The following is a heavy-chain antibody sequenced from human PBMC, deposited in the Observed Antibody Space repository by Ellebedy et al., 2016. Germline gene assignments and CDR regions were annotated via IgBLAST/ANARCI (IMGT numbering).Heavy chain of an antibody. CDR3: ARHQRNGHDYYYYGMDV. V-gene: IGHV5-51*01. D-gene: IGHD2-8*01. CDR2: IYPGDSDT. J-gene: IGHJ6*02. CDR1: GYSFTSYW. Sequence: GESLKISXQGSGYSFTSYWIGWVRQMPGKGLEWMGIIYPGDSDTRYSPSFQGHVTISVDKSISTVFLQWSSLKTSDTAMYYCARHQRNGHDYYYYGMDVWGQGTTVTVSS.